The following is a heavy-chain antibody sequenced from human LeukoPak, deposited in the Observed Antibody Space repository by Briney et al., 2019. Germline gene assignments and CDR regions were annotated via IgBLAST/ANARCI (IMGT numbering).Heavy chain of an antibody. Sequence: ASVKVSCKASGYTFTSYGISWVRQAPGQGLEWMGWISAYNGNTNYAQKFQGRVSMTADTSTTTVYMELTSLTSDDTALYYCARDPEMSTSYAFDLWGQGTLVTVSS. CDR1: GYTFTSYG. J-gene: IGHJ4*02. D-gene: IGHD5-24*01. CDR3: ARDPEMSTSYAFDL. CDR2: ISAYNGNT. V-gene: IGHV1-18*01.